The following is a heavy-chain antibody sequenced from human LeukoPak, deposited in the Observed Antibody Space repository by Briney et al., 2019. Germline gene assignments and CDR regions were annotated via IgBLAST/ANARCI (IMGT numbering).Heavy chain of an antibody. CDR3: ARGRPHGNDY. D-gene: IGHD4-23*01. J-gene: IGHJ4*02. V-gene: IGHV3-74*01. CDR1: GFTFSSYW. Sequence: GGSLRLSCAASGFTFSSYWMNWVRQAPGKGLVWVSRIASDGSSTTYADSVKGRFSISRDNAKNTLYLQMNSLRIEDTAVYYCARGRPHGNDYWGQGTLVTVSS. CDR2: IASDGSST.